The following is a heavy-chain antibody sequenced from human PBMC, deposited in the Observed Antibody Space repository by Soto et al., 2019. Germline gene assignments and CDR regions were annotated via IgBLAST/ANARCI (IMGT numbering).Heavy chain of an antibody. Sequence: PSETLSLTCTVSGGSISSDDYYWTWIRQPPGKGLQWIGYIFYSGGTYYNPSLKSRVTISVDTSENQFSLKLSSVTAADTAVYYCARHRPVKPPYGDYVLGYFDYWGQGTLVTVSS. D-gene: IGHD4-17*01. CDR3: ARHRPVKPPYGDYVLGYFDY. V-gene: IGHV4-30-4*08. CDR2: IFYSGGT. J-gene: IGHJ4*02. CDR1: GGSISSDDYY.